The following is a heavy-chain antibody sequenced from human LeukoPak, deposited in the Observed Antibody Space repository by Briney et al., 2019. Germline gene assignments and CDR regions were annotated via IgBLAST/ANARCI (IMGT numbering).Heavy chain of an antibody. Sequence: SETLSLTCTVSGGSIRSTNYYWGWIRQPPGKGLEWIGSIYYSGNTYHSPSLMSRVTISVDTSKNQFSLKLSSVTAADTAVYYCARGVGSVAATLYYYYMDVWGKGTTVTISS. J-gene: IGHJ6*03. V-gene: IGHV4-39*07. CDR1: GGSIRSTNYY. CDR2: IYYSGNT. CDR3: ARGVGSVAATLYYYYMDV. D-gene: IGHD2-15*01.